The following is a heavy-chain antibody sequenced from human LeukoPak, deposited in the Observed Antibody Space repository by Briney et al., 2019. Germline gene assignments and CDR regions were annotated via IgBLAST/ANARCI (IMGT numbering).Heavy chain of an antibody. CDR1: GGSISSSTYY. CDR2: FYDSGST. D-gene: IGHD3-10*01. V-gene: IGHV4-39*07. Sequence: SETLSPTCTVSGGSISSSTYYWDWIRQPPGKGLEWIGNFYDSGSTWYNPSLKSRVTISVDTSKNQFSLKLSSVTAADTAVYYCARVYGSGSYYKNWFDPWGQGTLVTVSS. J-gene: IGHJ5*02. CDR3: ARVYGSGSYYKNWFDP.